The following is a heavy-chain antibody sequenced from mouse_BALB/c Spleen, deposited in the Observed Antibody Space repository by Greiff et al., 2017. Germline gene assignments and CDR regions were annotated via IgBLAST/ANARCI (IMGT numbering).Heavy chain of an antibody. Sequence: QVTLKVCGPGILQPSQTLSLTCSFSGFSLSTSGMGVGWIRQPSGKGLEWLAHIWWDDDKRYNPALKSRLTISKDTSSNQVFLKIASVDTADTATYYCARMPLYDGYPDYWGQGTTLTVSS. CDR1: GFSLSTSGMG. V-gene: IGHV8-8*01. J-gene: IGHJ2*01. D-gene: IGHD2-3*01. CDR3: ARMPLYDGYPDY. CDR2: IWWDDDK.